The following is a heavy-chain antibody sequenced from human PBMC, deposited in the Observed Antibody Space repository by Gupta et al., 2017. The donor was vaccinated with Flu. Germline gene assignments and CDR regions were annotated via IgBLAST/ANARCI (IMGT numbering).Heavy chain of an antibody. Sequence: PGKGREWVTLIWYDGSKRYYADSVKGRFIISRDNSKNTLYLEMNSLRAEDTAVYYCARTINGGNSENPYFDYWGQGTLVTVSS. CDR3: ARTINGGNSENPYFDY. CDR2: IWYDGSKR. V-gene: IGHV3-33*01. D-gene: IGHD2-21*02. J-gene: IGHJ4*02.